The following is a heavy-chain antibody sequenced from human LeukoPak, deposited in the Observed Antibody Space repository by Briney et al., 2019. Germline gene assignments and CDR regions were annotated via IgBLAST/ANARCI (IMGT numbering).Heavy chain of an antibody. CDR3: TKDQGLLWSGELNV. CDR1: GFTFSSHA. V-gene: IGHV3-23*01. Sequence: PGGSLRLSCAASGFTFSSHAMSWVRQAPGKGLEWVSAISGSGGRTYYADSVKGRFTSSRDNSKNMVSLQMNSLRAEDTAVYYCTKDQGLLWSGELNVWGKGATVTVSS. J-gene: IGHJ6*04. D-gene: IGHD3-10*01. CDR2: ISGSGGRT.